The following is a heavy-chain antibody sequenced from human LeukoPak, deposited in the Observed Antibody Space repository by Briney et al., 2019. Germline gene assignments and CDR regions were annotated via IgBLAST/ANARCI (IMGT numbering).Heavy chain of an antibody. CDR2: INTDGSTT. CDR3: ARLVTGTTVINSGWFDP. Sequence: GGSLRLSCAASGFTFSSYWMHWVRQAPGKGLLWVSRINTDGSTTDYADSVKGRFSISRDNSKNTVYLQMNSLRVEDTAVYYCARLVTGTTVINSGWFDPWGQGTLVTVSS. D-gene: IGHD4-23*01. J-gene: IGHJ5*02. CDR1: GFTFSSYW. V-gene: IGHV3-74*01.